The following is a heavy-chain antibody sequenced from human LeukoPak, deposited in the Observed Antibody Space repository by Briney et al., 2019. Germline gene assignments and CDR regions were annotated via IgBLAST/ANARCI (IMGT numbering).Heavy chain of an antibody. CDR1: GGSFSDYP. J-gene: IGHJ4*02. CDR3: ARGAPGY. CDR2: IRHGGTT. V-gene: IGHV4-34*01. Sequence: PSETLSLTCAVYGGSFSDYPWTWIRQPPGKRLEWIGQIRHGGTTKYNPSLNSRVTMSLDTSKNQFSPKLASVTAADTAVCYCARGAPGYWGQGTLVTVSS.